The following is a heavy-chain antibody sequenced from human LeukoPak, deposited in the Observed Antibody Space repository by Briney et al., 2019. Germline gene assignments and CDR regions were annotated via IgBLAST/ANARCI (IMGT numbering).Heavy chain of an antibody. Sequence: PSETLSLTCTVSGGSISSSNYYWGWLRQPPGKGLEWIGSTYYSGSTYYNPSLKSRVTISVDTSKNQLSLKLSSVTAADTAVYYCATTRGSSSYFFFDYWGQGTLVTVSS. CDR2: TYYSGST. D-gene: IGHD6-13*01. J-gene: IGHJ4*02. CDR1: GGSISSSNYY. V-gene: IGHV4-39*01. CDR3: ATTRGSSSYFFFDY.